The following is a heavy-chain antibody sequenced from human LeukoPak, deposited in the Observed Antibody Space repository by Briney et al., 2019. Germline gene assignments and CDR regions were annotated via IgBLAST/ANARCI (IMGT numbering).Heavy chain of an antibody. V-gene: IGHV1-8*03. CDR3: ARVPQGSSWTVDY. J-gene: IGHJ4*02. CDR2: MNPNSGNT. Sequence: GASVKVSCKASGYTFTSYDINWVRQATGQGLEWMGWMNPNSGNTGYAQRFQGRVTITRNTSISTAYMELSSLRSEDTAVYYCARVPQGSSWTVDYWGQGTLVTVSS. D-gene: IGHD6-13*01. CDR1: GYTFTSYD.